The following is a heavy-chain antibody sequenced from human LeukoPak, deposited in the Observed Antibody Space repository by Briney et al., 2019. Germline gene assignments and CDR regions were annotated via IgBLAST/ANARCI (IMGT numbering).Heavy chain of an antibody. CDR1: GFTFSSYG. V-gene: IGHV3-30*02. Sequence: GGSLRLSCAASGFTFSSYGMHWVRQAPGKGLEWVAFIRYDGSNKYYADSVKGRFTISRDNSKNTLYLQMNSLRAEDTAVYYCAKGKDGAVAGYYFDYWGQGTLVTVSS. J-gene: IGHJ4*02. D-gene: IGHD6-19*01. CDR2: IRYDGSNK. CDR3: AKGKDGAVAGYYFDY.